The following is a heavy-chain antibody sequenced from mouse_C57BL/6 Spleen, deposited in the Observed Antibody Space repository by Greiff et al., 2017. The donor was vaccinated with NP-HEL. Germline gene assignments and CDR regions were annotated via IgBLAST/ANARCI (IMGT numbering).Heavy chain of an antibody. CDR2: ISDGGSYT. CDR3: ARDKGGFAY. D-gene: IGHD1-3*01. Sequence: EVKLVESGGGLVKPGGSLKLSCAASGFTFSSYAMSWVRQTPEKRLEWVATISDGGSYTYYPDNVKGRFTISRDNAKNNLYLQMSHLKSEDTAMYYCARDKGGFAYWGQGTLVTVSA. J-gene: IGHJ3*01. V-gene: IGHV5-4*01. CDR1: GFTFSSYA.